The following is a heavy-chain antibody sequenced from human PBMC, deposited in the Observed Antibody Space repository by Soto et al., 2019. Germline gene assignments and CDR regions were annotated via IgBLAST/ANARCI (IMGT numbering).Heavy chain of an antibody. CDR3: AKDTAMAHNPLIYYYGMDV. J-gene: IGHJ6*02. D-gene: IGHD5-18*01. CDR1: GFTFSSYA. CDR2: ISASGGST. Sequence: EVQLLESGGGLVQPGGSLRLSCAASGFTFSSYAMSWVRQAPGKGREWVSAISASGGSTYYADSVKGRLTISRDNSKNTLYLNMNSLRADDTAVYYCAKDTAMAHNPLIYYYGMDVWGQGTTVTVSS. V-gene: IGHV3-23*01.